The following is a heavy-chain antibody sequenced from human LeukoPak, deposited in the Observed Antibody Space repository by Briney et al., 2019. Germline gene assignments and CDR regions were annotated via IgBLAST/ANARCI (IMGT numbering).Heavy chain of an antibody. CDR2: IWYDGSNK. CDR1: GFTFSSYG. V-gene: IGHV3-33*01. Sequence: GGSLRLSCAASGFTFSSYGMHWVRQAPGKGLEWVAVIWYDGSNKYYADSVKGRFTISRDNSKNTLYLQMNSLRAEDTAVYYCAREMIDYYDSFDYRGQGTLVTVSS. J-gene: IGHJ4*02. CDR3: AREMIDYYDSFDY. D-gene: IGHD3-22*01.